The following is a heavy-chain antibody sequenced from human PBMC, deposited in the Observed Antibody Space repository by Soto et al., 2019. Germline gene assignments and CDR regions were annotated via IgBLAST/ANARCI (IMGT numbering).Heavy chain of an antibody. D-gene: IGHD3-22*01. CDR1: GVSIIGSSDY. CDR3: ARRRGHSGYSLS. Sequence: SETLSLTCTVSGVSIIGSSDYWGWIRQPPGKGLEWIGTIYYSGIAYYNPSLKSRVAMSVDTSKNQFSLRLTSVTAADTAVYYCARRRGHSGYSLSWGQGSLVTVSS. CDR2: IYYSGIA. J-gene: IGHJ5*02. V-gene: IGHV4-39*01.